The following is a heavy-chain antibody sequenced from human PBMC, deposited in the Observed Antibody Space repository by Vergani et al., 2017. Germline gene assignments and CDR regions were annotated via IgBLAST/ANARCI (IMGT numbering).Heavy chain of an antibody. CDR1: GFTFSDYY. J-gene: IGHJ4*02. CDR2: ISSSSTYT. D-gene: IGHD7-27*01. CDR3: ARPKLGKAADFYY. V-gene: IGHV3-11*06. Sequence: QVQLVESGGGVVQPGRSLRLSCAASGFTFSDYYMNWIRQAPGKGLEWVSDISSSSTYTNYADSVKGRFTISRDNAKNSLYLQMNSLGAEDTAVYYCARPKLGKAADFYYWGQGALVTVSA.